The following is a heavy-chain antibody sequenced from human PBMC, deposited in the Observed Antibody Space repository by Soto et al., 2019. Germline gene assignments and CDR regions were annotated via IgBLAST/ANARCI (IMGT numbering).Heavy chain of an antibody. D-gene: IGHD3-10*01. CDR1: GYTFTSYG. Sequence: ASVKVSCRTSGYTFTSYGIIWVRQAPGQGLEWMGWISAYNGNTNYAQKLQGRVTMTTDTSTSTAYMELRSLRSDDTAVYYCARGTGSGSYLDYYGMDVWGQGTTVTVSS. CDR2: ISAYNGNT. J-gene: IGHJ6*02. V-gene: IGHV1-18*01. CDR3: ARGTGSGSYLDYYGMDV.